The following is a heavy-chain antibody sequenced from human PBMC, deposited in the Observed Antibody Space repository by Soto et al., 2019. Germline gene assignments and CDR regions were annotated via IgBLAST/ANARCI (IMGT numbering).Heavy chain of an antibody. V-gene: IGHV4-34*01. Sequence: SETQPLTCAVYGGSFSGYYWSWIRQPPGKGLEWIGEINHSGSTNYNPSLKSRVTISVDTSKNQFSLKLSSVTAADTAVYYCARKYCTNGVCYKTPTNFDYWGQGTLVTVSS. CDR1: GGSFSGYY. CDR3: ARKYCTNGVCYKTPTNFDY. D-gene: IGHD2-8*01. CDR2: INHSGST. J-gene: IGHJ4*02.